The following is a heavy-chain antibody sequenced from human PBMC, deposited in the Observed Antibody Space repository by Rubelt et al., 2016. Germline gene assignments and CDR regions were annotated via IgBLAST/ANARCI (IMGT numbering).Heavy chain of an antibody. Sequence: GSTNYNPSLKSRVTISVDTSKNQFSLKLSSVTAADTAVYYCARDRDHYYDYWGQGTLVTVSS. CDR2: GST. D-gene: IGHD2-21*01. J-gene: IGHJ4*02. CDR3: ARDRDHYYDY. V-gene: IGHV4-31*02.